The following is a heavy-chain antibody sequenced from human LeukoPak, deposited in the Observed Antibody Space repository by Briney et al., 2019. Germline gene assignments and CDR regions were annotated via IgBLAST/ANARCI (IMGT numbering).Heavy chain of an antibody. Sequence: GGSLRLSCAACGFSLSGYWMQWVRQAPGKGLVWVSRISPEESGTTYADSVKGRFTISRDNSKNTLYLQMNSLRDEDAAVYHCTRLQAGRSGFLDVWGRGTTVTVSS. CDR2: ISPEESGT. D-gene: IGHD3-9*01. J-gene: IGHJ6*02. V-gene: IGHV3-74*01. CDR1: GFSLSGYW. CDR3: TRLQAGRSGFLDV.